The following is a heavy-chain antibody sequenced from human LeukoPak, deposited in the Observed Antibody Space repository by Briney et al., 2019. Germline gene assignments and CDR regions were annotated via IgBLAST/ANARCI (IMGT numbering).Heavy chain of an antibody. V-gene: IGHV4-39*07. CDR2: INHSGST. D-gene: IGHD3-10*01. CDR1: GGSISSTTYY. CDR3: ASGEPRDYGSGSYYRYYFDY. Sequence: SETLSLTCTVSGGSISSTTYYWGWIRQPPGKGLEWIGEINHSGSTNYNPSLKSRVTISVDTSKNQFSLKLSSVTAADTAVYYCASGEPRDYGSGSYYRYYFDYWGQGTLVTVSS. J-gene: IGHJ4*02.